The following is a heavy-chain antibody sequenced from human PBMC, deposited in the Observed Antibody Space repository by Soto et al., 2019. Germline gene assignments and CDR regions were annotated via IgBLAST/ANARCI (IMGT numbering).Heavy chain of an antibody. V-gene: IGHV3-23*01. Sequence: PGGSLRLSCAASGFTFSSYAMSWVRQAPGKGLEWVSAISGSGGSTYYADSVKGRFTISRDNSKNTLYLQMNSLRAEDTAVYYCAKVPDRGTIFGLARFDYWGQGTLVTVSS. CDR3: AKVPDRGTIFGLARFDY. CDR2: ISGSGGST. D-gene: IGHD3-3*01. J-gene: IGHJ4*02. CDR1: GFTFSSYA.